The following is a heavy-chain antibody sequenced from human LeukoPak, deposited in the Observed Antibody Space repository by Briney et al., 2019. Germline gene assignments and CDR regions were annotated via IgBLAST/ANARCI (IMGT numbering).Heavy chain of an antibody. D-gene: IGHD6-6*01. CDR2: IYNSGST. V-gene: IGHV4-59*01. CDR3: ARAAAHPPRYYFDY. J-gene: IGHJ4*02. Sequence: KASETLSLTCTVSGGSISSYYWSWIRQPPGKGLEWIGNIYNSGSTSYNPSLKSRVTISVDTSKNQFSLKLSSVTAADTAVYYCARAAAHPPRYYFDYWGQGTLVTVSS. CDR1: GGSISSYY.